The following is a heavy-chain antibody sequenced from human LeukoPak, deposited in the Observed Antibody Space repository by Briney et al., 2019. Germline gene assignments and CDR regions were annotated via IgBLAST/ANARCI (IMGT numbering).Heavy chain of an antibody. CDR3: AKPYYYGSRSYMDY. J-gene: IGHJ4*02. V-gene: IGHV3-30*18. CDR1: GFTFSSYG. Sequence: GRSLRLSCAASGFTFSSYGMHWVRQAPGKGLEWVAVISYDGSNTYYADSVKGRFTISRDNSKNMLYLQMNSLRAEDTAVYYCAKPYYYGSRSYMDYWGQETLVTVSS. CDR2: ISYDGSNT. D-gene: IGHD3-10*01.